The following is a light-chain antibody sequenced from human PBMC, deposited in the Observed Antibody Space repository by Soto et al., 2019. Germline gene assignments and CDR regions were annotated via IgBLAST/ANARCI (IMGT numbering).Light chain of an antibody. J-gene: IGKJ5*01. V-gene: IGKV1-5*01. CDR3: QQLHGYPIT. CDR2: DAS. Sequence: DIQMTQSPSTLSASVGDRVTMTCRASQSISSLLAWYQQKPGKAPKLLIYDASSLESGGPSRFSGSGSGTEFTLTISSLQPDDFETYYCQQLHGYPITFGQGTRLEIK. CDR1: QSISSL.